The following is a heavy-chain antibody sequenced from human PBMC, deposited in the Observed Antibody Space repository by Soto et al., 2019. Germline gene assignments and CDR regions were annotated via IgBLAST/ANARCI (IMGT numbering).Heavy chain of an antibody. D-gene: IGHD1-1*01. V-gene: IGHV3-15*01. CDR1: GFMFSSAW. Sequence: EVQMVQSGGDLVKPGGSLRLSCVTSGFMFSSAWMSWVRQAPGKGLEWVARIKSKGGGGARDYAAPVKGRFTISRDDSKNTVYLQMNSLRAEDTAVYYCVEGWNDFWGQGTLVTVSS. J-gene: IGHJ4*02. CDR3: VEGWNDF. CDR2: IKSKGGGGAR.